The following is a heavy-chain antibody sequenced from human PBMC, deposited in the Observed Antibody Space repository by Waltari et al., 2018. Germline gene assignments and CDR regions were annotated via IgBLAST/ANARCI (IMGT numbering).Heavy chain of an antibody. J-gene: IGHJ4*02. D-gene: IGHD4-17*01. CDR2: INLFGDT. CDR1: GFTFGRFT. V-gene: IGHV3-43*01. Sequence: EVQLVQSGAVAAQPGGSLRLSCAASGFTFGRFTMHWVRQFPGQGLGWVSVINLFGDTNYADSVKGRFAISRDNSKSSVYLNIHDATFEDAGLYFCAKEADYPFPHFDHWGQGALVTVSS. CDR3: AKEADYPFPHFDH.